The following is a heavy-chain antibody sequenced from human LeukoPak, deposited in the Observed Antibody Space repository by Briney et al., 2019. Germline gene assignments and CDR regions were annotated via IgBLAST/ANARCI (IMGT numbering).Heavy chain of an antibody. CDR1: GGSFSGYY. J-gene: IGHJ5*02. Sequence: SETLSLTCAVYGGSFSGYYWSWIRQPPGKGLEWIGEINHSGSTNYNPSLKSRVTISVDTSKNQFSLKLSSVTAADTAVYYCARGGFWRVLEWLLPANNWFDPWGQGTLVTVSS. CDR2: INHSGST. CDR3: ARGGFWRVLEWLLPANNWFDP. V-gene: IGHV4-34*01. D-gene: IGHD3-3*01.